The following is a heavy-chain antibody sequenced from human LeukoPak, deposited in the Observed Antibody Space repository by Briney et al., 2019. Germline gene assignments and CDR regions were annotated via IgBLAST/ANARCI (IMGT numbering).Heavy chain of an antibody. J-gene: IGHJ5*02. D-gene: IGHD2-2*01. Sequence: SETLSLTCTVSGGSISSYYWSWIRQPPGKGLEWIGYIYYSGSTNYNPSLKSRVTISVDTSKNQFSLKLSSVTAADTAVYYCARFLGYCSSTSCYRDWFDPWGQGTLVTVSS. CDR3: ARFLGYCSSTSCYRDWFDP. V-gene: IGHV4-59*08. CDR2: IYYSGST. CDR1: GGSISSYY.